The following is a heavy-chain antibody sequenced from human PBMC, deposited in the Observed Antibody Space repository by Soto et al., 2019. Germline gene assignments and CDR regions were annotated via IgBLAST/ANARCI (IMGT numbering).Heavy chain of an antibody. CDR1: GYSFTGYY. V-gene: IGHV1-2*02. Sequence: GASVKVSYKSSGYSFTGYYLHWVRQAPGQGPEWMGWIFPKSGGTKSAQKFQGRVTMTRDTSISTAYMELKRLRSDDTAVYFCAREGMYHYETKDYYPSTYSLYVWGQGTTVTVS. CDR2: IFPKSGGT. D-gene: IGHD3-16*01. J-gene: IGHJ6*01. CDR3: AREGMYHYETKDYYPSTYSLYV.